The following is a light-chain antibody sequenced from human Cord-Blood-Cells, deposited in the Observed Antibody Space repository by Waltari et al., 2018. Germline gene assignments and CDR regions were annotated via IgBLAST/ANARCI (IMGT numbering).Light chain of an antibody. CDR1: SSDVGGYNY. Sequence: QSALTQPASVSGSPGQSITISCTGTSSDVGGYNYVSWYQQHPGKAPKLMIYDVSNRPSWVSNRFSGYKSGNTASLTISGLQAEDEADYACSSYTSSSTLVVFGGGTKLTVL. V-gene: IGLV2-14*01. CDR3: SSYTSSSTLVV. J-gene: IGLJ2*01. CDR2: DVS.